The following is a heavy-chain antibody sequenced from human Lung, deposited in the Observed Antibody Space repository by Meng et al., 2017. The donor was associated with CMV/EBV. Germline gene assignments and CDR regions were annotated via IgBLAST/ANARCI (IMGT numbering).Heavy chain of an antibody. CDR1: GFTFSSYS. CDR2: ISSSSSYI. CDR3: ARDPGLDSAAYYDFWSGSPLYYYYGMDV. V-gene: IGHV3-21*01. J-gene: IGHJ6*02. Sequence: GESLKISCAASGFTFSSYSMNWVRQAPGKGLEWVSSISSSSSYIYYADSVKGRFTISRDNAKNSLYLQMNSLRAEDTAVYYCARDPGLDSAAYYDFWSGSPLYYYYGMDVXGRGXTVTVSS. D-gene: IGHD3-3*01.